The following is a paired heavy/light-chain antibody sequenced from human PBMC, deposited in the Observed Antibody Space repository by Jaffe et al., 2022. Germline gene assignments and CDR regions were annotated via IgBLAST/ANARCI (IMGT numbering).Heavy chain of an antibody. Sequence: QVQLVESGGGVVQPGGSLRLSCAASGFTFSTYGMHWVRQTPGKGLEWVAFIQYDGSNRYYADSVKGRFTISRDNSKNTLYLQMNSLRVEDTAMYHCAKNACSAYNCQSGHWGQGTLVTVSS. CDR3: AKNACSAYNCQSGH. CDR1: GFTFSTYG. J-gene: IGHJ4*02. V-gene: IGHV3-30*02. D-gene: IGHD3-22*01. CDR2: IQYDGSNR.
Light chain of an antibody. CDR3: MQALQTPWT. J-gene: IGKJ1*01. Sequence: DIVMTQSPLSLPVTPGEPASISCRSSQSLLQSDGYNYLDWYLQKPGQSPQLLIYLGSNRASGVPDRFSGSGSGTDFTLKISRVEAEDVGVYYCMQALQTPWTFGQGTKVEIK. CDR1: QSLLQSDGYNY. CDR2: LGS. V-gene: IGKV2-28*01.